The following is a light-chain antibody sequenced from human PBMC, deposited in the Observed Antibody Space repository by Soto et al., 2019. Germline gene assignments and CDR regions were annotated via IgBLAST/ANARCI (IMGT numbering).Light chain of an antibody. CDR1: QSVSSN. CDR3: QQYNNWPPLT. V-gene: IGKV3-15*01. CDR2: GAS. Sequence: EIVMTQSPATLSVSPGERATLSCRASQSVSSNLAWYQQTPGQAPRLLIYGASTRSPGIPARLSGSGSGTEFTLTISLLQSEDFAVYYCQQYNNWPPLTFGGGTKVYIK. J-gene: IGKJ4*01.